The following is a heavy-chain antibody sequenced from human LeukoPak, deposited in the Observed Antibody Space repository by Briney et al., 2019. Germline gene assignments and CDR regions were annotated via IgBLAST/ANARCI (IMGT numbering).Heavy chain of an antibody. Sequence: ASVKVSCKASGYTFTSYGISWVRQAPGQGLEWMGWISAYNGNTNYAQKLQGRVTMTIDTSTSTAYMELRSLRSDDTAVYYCARDQGYDSSGYYTVGWFDPWGQGTLVTVSS. CDR1: GYTFTSYG. CDR3: ARDQGYDSSGYYTVGWFDP. D-gene: IGHD3-22*01. V-gene: IGHV1-18*01. J-gene: IGHJ5*02. CDR2: ISAYNGNT.